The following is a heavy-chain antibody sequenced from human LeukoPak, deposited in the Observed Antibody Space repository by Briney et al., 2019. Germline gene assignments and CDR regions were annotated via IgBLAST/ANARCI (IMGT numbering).Heavy chain of an antibody. J-gene: IGHJ4*02. CDR3: ARVIGYCSGGSCYVDY. D-gene: IGHD2-15*01. V-gene: IGHV3-20*04. Sequence: LSGGSLRLSCAASGFTFDDYGMSWVRQAPGKGLEWVSGINWNGGSTGYADSVKGRFTISRDNAKNSLYLQMNSLRAEDTALYYCARVIGYCSGGSCYVDYWGQGTLVTVSS. CDR2: INWNGGST. CDR1: GFTFDDYG.